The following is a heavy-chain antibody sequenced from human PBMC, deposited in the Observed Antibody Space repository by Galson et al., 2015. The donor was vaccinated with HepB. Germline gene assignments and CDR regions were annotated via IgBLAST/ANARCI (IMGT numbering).Heavy chain of an antibody. V-gene: IGHV3-53*01. Sequence: SLRLSCAASGFTVSGNYMSWVRQAPGEGLEWVSVIYGDDRTFYADSVKGRFSISRDNSKNTLYLQMNSLRGDDSAVYYCARDLRSGSMPFWGQGALVTVSS. CDR3: ARDLRSGSMPF. CDR2: IYGDDRT. D-gene: IGHD3-3*01. CDR1: GFTVSGNY. J-gene: IGHJ4*02.